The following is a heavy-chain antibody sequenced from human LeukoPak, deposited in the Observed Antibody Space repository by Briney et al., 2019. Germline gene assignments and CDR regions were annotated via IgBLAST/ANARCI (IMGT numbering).Heavy chain of an antibody. CDR3: ARTRFGELLSLDY. J-gene: IGHJ4*02. Sequence: SQTLSHTCAVSGCSISSGGYSWSWIRQPPGKGLEWIGYIYHSGSTYYNPSLKSRVTISVDRSKNQFSLKLSSVTAADTAVYYCARTRFGELLSLDYWGQGTLVTVSS. CDR1: GCSISSGGYS. D-gene: IGHD3-10*01. CDR2: IYHSGST. V-gene: IGHV4-30-2*01.